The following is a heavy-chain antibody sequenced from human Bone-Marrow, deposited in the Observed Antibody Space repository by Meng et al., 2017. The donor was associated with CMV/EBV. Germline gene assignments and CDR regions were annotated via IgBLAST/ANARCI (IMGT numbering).Heavy chain of an antibody. CDR1: GYTFTGYY. D-gene: IGHD6-13*01. Sequence: ASVKVSCKASGYTFTGYYMHWVRQAPGQGLEWMGWINPNSGGTNYAQKFQGRVTMTRDTSISTAYMEMSRLRSDETAVYYCARDYSRSGIDAFDIWGQGTMVTVSS. CDR2: INPNSGGT. CDR3: ARDYSRSGIDAFDI. J-gene: IGHJ3*02. V-gene: IGHV1-2*02.